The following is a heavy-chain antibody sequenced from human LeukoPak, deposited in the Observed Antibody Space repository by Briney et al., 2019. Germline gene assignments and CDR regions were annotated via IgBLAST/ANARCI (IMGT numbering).Heavy chain of an antibody. J-gene: IGHJ4*02. CDR3: ARHCRTGTTCYSDY. CDR2: MDPGDSDP. Sequence: HGESLKISCKGSGYSFTSYWIGWVRQMPGKGLEWMGIMDPGDSDPRYSPSFQGQVTMSADTSINTAYLQWRSLKASDTAMYYCARHCRTGTTCYSDYWGQGTLVTVSS. V-gene: IGHV5-51*01. CDR1: GYSFTSYW. D-gene: IGHD2-2*02.